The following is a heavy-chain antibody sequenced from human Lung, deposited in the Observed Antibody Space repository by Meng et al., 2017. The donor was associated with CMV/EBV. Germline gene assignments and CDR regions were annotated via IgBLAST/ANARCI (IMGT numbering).Heavy chain of an antibody. D-gene: IGHD3-16*02. CDR3: AKGRSLGYYYYGMDV. Sequence: GEXXKISCAASGFTFSSYAMSWVRQAPGKGLEWVSAISGSGGSTYYADSVKGRFTISRDKSKNTLYLQMNSLRAEDTAVYYCAKGRSLGYYYYGMDVWGQGTTVTVSS. J-gene: IGHJ6*02. V-gene: IGHV3-23*01. CDR2: ISGSGGST. CDR1: GFTFSSYA.